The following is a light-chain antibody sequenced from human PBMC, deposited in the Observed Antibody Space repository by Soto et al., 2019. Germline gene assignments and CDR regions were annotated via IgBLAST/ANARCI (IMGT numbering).Light chain of an antibody. Sequence: DLVMTQTPLSSPVTLGQPASISCRSSRSLVHSDGNTYLSWLQHRPGQPPRLLIYMISNRFSGVPDRFSGSGAGTDFTLKISRVEAEYVGVYYCMQATQPYTFGQGTKLEIK. J-gene: IGKJ2*01. CDR2: MIS. CDR3: MQATQPYT. V-gene: IGKV2-24*01. CDR1: RSLVHSDGNTY.